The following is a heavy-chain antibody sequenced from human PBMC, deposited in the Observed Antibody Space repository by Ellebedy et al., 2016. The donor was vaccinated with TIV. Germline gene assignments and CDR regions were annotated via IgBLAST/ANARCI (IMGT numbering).Heavy chain of an antibody. D-gene: IGHD3-9*01. J-gene: IGHJ6*02. V-gene: IGHV4-61*01. CDR3: AREGYDILTGYNSGMDV. Sequence: MPSETLSLTCTVSGDSVSSGSHFWNWIRQPPGKGLEWIGYIYKSGTTNYNPSLKSRVTMSVDVSKNQFSLSLTSVTAADTAVYFCAREGYDILTGYNSGMDVWGQGTTVTVSS. CDR2: IYKSGTT. CDR1: GDSVSSGSHF.